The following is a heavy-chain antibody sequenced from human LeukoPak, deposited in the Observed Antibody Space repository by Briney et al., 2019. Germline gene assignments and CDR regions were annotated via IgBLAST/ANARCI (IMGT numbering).Heavy chain of an antibody. D-gene: IGHD6-6*01. J-gene: IGHJ4*02. CDR2: IYTSGST. V-gene: IGHV4-61*02. CDR3: ARSSSSLPWYFDY. Sequence: SETLSLTXTVSGGSISSGSYYWSWIRQPAGKGLEWIGRIYTSGSTNYNPSLKSRVTISVDTSKNQFSLKLSSVTAADTAVYYCARSSSSLPWYFDYWGQGTLVTVSS. CDR1: GGSISSGSYY.